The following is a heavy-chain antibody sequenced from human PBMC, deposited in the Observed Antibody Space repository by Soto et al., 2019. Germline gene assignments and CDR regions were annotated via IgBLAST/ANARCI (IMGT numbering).Heavy chain of an antibody. D-gene: IGHD2-21*02. Sequence: QVQLVQSGAEVKKPGASVKVSCKASGYTFTSYGISWVRQAPGQGLEWMGWISAYNGNTNYAQKLQGRDTMTTDTSTSTAYMDLRSLRSDDTAGYYCASDHPTPVAAKFDYWGQGTLVTVSS. CDR2: ISAYNGNT. J-gene: IGHJ4*02. CDR1: GYTFTSYG. CDR3: ASDHPTPVAAKFDY. V-gene: IGHV1-18*01.